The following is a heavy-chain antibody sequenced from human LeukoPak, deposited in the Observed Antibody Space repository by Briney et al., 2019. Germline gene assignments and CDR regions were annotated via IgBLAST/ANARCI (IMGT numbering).Heavy chain of an antibody. V-gene: IGHV1-24*01. CDR3: ARVCSSTSCYNDAFDI. J-gene: IGHJ3*02. CDR1: GYTLTELS. Sequence: GASVKVSCKVSGYTLTELSMHWVRQAPGKGLEWMGGFDPEDGETIYAQKFQGRVTITRNTSISTAYMELSSLRSEDTAVYYCARVCSSTSCYNDAFDIWGQGTMVTVSS. D-gene: IGHD2-2*02. CDR2: FDPEDGET.